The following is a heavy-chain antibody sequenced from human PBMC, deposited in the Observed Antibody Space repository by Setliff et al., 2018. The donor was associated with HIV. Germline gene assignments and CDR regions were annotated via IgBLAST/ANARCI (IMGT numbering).Heavy chain of an antibody. J-gene: IGHJ4*01. CDR1: GGSISSSSYY. D-gene: IGHD5-12*01. CDR2: IYYSGSTYYNSGST. Sequence: SETLSLTCTVSGGSISSSSYYWGWIRQPPGKGLEWIGSIYYSGSTYYNSGSTYYNPSLKSRVTISVDTSKNHFSLKLTAVTAADTAVYFCATLRWLRSKHSDYWGQGTLVTVSS. V-gene: IGHV4-39*02. CDR3: ATLRWLRSKHSDY.